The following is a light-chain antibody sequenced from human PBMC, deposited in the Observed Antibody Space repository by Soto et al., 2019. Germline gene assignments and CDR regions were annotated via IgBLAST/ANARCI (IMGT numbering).Light chain of an antibody. V-gene: IGLV2-14*01. Sequence: QSALTQPASVSGSPGQSITISCTGTSSDVGSYNYVSWHQQHPAKAPKLMIYQVTTRASGVPDRFSASKSGNTASLTISGLQAGDEADYYCSSYRSSSTYVFGTGTKLTVL. CDR1: SSDVGSYNY. CDR3: SSYRSSSTYV. CDR2: QVT. J-gene: IGLJ1*01.